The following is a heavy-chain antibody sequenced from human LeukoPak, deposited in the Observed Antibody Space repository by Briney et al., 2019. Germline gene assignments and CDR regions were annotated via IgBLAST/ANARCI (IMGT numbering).Heavy chain of an antibody. CDR2: ISAYNGNT. V-gene: IGHV1-18*01. J-gene: IGHJ5*02. Sequence: ASVKVSCKASGYTFTCYGISWVRQAPGQGLEWMGWISAYNGNTNYAQKLQGRVTMTTDTSTSTAYMELRSLRSDDTAVYYCARVGVLLWFGELEGMNWFDPWGQGTLVTVSS. CDR3: ARVGVLLWFGELEGMNWFDP. CDR1: GYTFTCYG. D-gene: IGHD3-10*01.